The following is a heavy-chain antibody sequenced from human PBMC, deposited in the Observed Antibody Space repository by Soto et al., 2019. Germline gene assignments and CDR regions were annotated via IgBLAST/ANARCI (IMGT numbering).Heavy chain of an antibody. CDR3: ARMAASGSLTWFDP. J-gene: IGHJ5*02. CDR2: MNPGSGNT. CDR1: GYTFTNYE. D-gene: IGHD3-10*01. V-gene: IGHV1-8*01. Sequence: QVQLVQSGAEVKKPGASVKVSCKASGYTFTNYEINWVRQATGQGLEWMGWMNPGSGNTGYAHKFQGRVTMTRNISISTVYMELSRLGSDDTAIYYCARMAASGSLTWFDPWGKGTLVTVSS.